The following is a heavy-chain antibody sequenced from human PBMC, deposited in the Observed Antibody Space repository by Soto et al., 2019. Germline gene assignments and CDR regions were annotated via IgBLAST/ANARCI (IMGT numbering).Heavy chain of an antibody. D-gene: IGHD3-10*01. V-gene: IGHV4-30-2*01. CDR2: IYHSGST. CDR1: GCYISSGGYS. J-gene: IGHJ4*02. Sequence: SETLSLHFAVSGCYISSGGYSWGWVRQPPGKGLEWIGYIYHSGSTYYNPSLKSRLTISVDRYKNQFSLKLSSVTAADTAVYYCARDQRRGVFDYWGQGTLVTVSS. CDR3: ARDQRRGVFDY.